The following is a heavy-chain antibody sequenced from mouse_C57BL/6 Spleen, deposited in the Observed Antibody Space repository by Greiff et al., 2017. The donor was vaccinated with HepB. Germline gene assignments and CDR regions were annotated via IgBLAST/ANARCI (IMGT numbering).Heavy chain of an antibody. CDR2: INPNNGGT. CDR3: APIYYGNYDWYFDV. CDR1: GYTFTDYN. J-gene: IGHJ1*03. D-gene: IGHD2-1*01. Sequence: VQLQQSGPELVKPGASVKMSCKASGYTFTDYNMHWVKQSHGKSLEWIGYINPNNGGTSYNQKFKGKATLTVNKSSSTAYMELRSLTSEDSAVYYCAPIYYGNYDWYFDVWGTGTTVTVSS. V-gene: IGHV1-22*01.